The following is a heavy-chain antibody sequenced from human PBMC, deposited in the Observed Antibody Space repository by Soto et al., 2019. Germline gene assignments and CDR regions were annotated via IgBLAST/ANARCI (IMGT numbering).Heavy chain of an antibody. J-gene: IGHJ4*02. D-gene: IGHD4-17*01. CDR2: ISYHGSDN. CDR1: GFTFSNYG. Sequence: QVQLVESGGGVVQPGRSLRLSCAASGFTFSNYGMHWVRQAPGKGLEWVAVISYHGSDNYYADSVKGRCTISRDNSKNTLYLQMDSLRAEDTAVYYCAKDHLTTTVTTVGYWGQGTLVTVSS. CDR3: AKDHLTTTVTTVGY. V-gene: IGHV3-30*18.